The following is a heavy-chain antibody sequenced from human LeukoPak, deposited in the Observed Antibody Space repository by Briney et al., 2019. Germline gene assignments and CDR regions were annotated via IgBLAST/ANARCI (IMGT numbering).Heavy chain of an antibody. D-gene: IGHD4-23*01. Sequence: KSGESLKISCKGSGYSFTSYWIGWVRQMPGKGLEWMGIIYPGDSDTRYSPSFQGQVTISADKSISTAYLQWSSLKASDTAMYYCASGLEVVTRVVTAFDIWGQGTMVTVSS. CDR3: ASGLEVVTRVVTAFDI. V-gene: IGHV5-51*01. J-gene: IGHJ3*02. CDR1: GYSFTSYW. CDR2: IYPGDSDT.